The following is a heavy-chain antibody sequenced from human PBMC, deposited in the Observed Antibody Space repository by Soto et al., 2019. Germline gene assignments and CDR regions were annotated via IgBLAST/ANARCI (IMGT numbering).Heavy chain of an antibody. CDR2: INPNSGGT. J-gene: IGHJ3*01. V-gene: IGHV1-2*04. D-gene: IGHD7-27*01. Sequence: ASVKVSCKASGSTFTGYYMHWVRQAPGQGLEWMGWINPNSGGTNYAQKFQGWVTMTRDTSISTAYMELSRLRSDDTAVYYCARERKKLGIAFDAFDLWGQGTMVTVSS. CDR3: ARERKKLGIAFDAFDL. CDR1: GSTFTGYY.